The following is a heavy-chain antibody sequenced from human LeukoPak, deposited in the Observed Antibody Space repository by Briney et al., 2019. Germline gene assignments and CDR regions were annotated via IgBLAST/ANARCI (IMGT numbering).Heavy chain of an antibody. CDR2: INPNSGGT. Sequence: ASVKVSCKVSGYTLTELSMHWVRQAPGQGLEWMGWINPNSGGTSYAQKFQGRVTMTRDTSISTAYMELSRLRSDDTAVYYCARGQPLTMVRGVIISDYYYGMDVWGQGTTVTVSS. D-gene: IGHD3-10*01. V-gene: IGHV1-2*02. CDR1: GYTLTELS. CDR3: ARGQPLTMVRGVIISDYYYGMDV. J-gene: IGHJ6*02.